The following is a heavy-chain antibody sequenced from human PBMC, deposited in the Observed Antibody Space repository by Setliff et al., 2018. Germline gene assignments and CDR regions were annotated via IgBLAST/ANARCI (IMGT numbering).Heavy chain of an antibody. CDR3: ARDRGGTNPWFDF. J-gene: IGHJ5*01. Sequence: GGSLRLSCAASGFSLRIFWMSWVRQTPGRGLEWVATIKQDGSEKFYADSVKGRFTISRDKSKNTLYLHLSSLRAEDTATYYCARDRGGTNPWFDFWGQGTLVTVSS. D-gene: IGHD3-10*01. V-gene: IGHV3-7*03. CDR1: GFSLRIFW. CDR2: IKQDGSEK.